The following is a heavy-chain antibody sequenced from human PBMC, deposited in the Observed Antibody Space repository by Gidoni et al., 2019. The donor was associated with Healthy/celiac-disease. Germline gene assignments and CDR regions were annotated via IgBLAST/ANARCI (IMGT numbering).Heavy chain of an antibody. CDR1: GLPFSSYA. Sequence: EVQLLESGGGLVQPGGSLRLSCAASGLPFSSYAMSWVRQAPGKGLEWVSAISGSGGSTYYADSVKGLFTISRDNSKNTLYLQMNSLRAEDTAVYSCAKALFHGGGWFDPWGQGTLVTVSS. V-gene: IGHV3-23*01. CDR3: AKALFHGGGWFDP. CDR2: ISGSGGST. J-gene: IGHJ5*02. D-gene: IGHD3-10*01.